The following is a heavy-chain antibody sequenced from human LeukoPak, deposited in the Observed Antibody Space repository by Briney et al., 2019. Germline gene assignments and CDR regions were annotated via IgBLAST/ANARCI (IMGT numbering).Heavy chain of an antibody. CDR1: GGSFSGYY. V-gene: IGHV4-34*01. Sequence: SETLSLTCAVYGGSFSGYYWSWIRQPPGKGLEWIGSIYYSGSTYYNPSLKSRVSISVDTSKNQFSLKLSSVTAADTAVYYCARRMVRGVIRRWFDPWGQGTLVTVSS. J-gene: IGHJ5*02. D-gene: IGHD3-10*01. CDR3: ARRMVRGVIRRWFDP. CDR2: IYYSGST.